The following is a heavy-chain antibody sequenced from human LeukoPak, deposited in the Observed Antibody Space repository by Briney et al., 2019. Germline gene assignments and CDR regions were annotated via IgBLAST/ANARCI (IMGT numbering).Heavy chain of an antibody. CDR2: ISSSSSYI. V-gene: IGHV3-21*01. J-gene: IGHJ6*02. CDR3: ARAPLVGSSTSYYYYGMDV. Sequence: GGPLRLSYAASGFTFSSYSMNWVRQAPGKGLEWVSSISSSSSYIYYADSVKGRFTISRDNAKNSLYLQMNSLRAEDTAVYYCARAPLVGSSTSYYYYGMDVWGQGTTVTVSS. CDR1: GFTFSSYS. D-gene: IGHD2-2*01.